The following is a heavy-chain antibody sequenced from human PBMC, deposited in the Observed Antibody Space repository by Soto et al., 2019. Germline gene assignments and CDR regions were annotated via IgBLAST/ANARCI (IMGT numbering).Heavy chain of an antibody. Sequence: QVQLVESGGGVVQPGRSLRLSCAASGFTFSSYGMHWVRQAPGKGLEWVAVISYDGSNKYYADSVKGRFTISRDNSENTLYLQMNSLRAEDTAVYYCAKTNRPLTGDWYFDLWGRGTLVTVSS. J-gene: IGHJ2*01. D-gene: IGHD1-20*01. CDR2: ISYDGSNK. CDR1: GFTFSSYG. V-gene: IGHV3-30*18. CDR3: AKTNRPLTGDWYFDL.